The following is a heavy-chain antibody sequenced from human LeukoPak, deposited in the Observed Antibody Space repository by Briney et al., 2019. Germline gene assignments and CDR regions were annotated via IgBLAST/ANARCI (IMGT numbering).Heavy chain of an antibody. D-gene: IGHD2-21*02. CDR2: IYYSGST. V-gene: IGHV4-39*07. J-gene: IGHJ3*01. Sequence: PSETLSLTCTVSGGSISSSSYYWGWIRQPPGKGLEWIGSIYYSGSTYYNPSLKSRVTISVDTSKNQFSLKLSSVTAADTAVYYCARDWGAGDLNWGQGTMVTVSS. CDR3: ARDWGAGDLN. CDR1: GGSISSSSYY.